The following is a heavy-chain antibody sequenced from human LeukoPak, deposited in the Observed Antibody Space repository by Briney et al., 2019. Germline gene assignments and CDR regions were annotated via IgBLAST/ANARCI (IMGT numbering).Heavy chain of an antibody. CDR1: GGSISSGGYC. D-gene: IGHD3-10*01. J-gene: IGHJ4*02. CDR2: IYYSGST. CDR3: ARLVGAGSYYNLPPFDY. V-gene: IGHV4-31*03. Sequence: SETLSLTCTVSGGSISSGGYCWSWIRQHPGKGLEWIGYIYYSGSTYYNPSLKSRVTISVDTSKNQFSLKLSSVTAADTAVYYCARLVGAGSYYNLPPFDYWGQGTLVTVSS.